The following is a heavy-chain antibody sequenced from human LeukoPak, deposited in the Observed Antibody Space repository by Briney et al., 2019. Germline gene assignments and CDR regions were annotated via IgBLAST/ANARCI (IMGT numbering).Heavy chain of an antibody. V-gene: IGHV4-34*01. CDR3: ATEMSTIRPAFDI. D-gene: IGHD5-24*01. Sequence: SETLSLTCAFYGGSFSAYYRSWIRQPPGKGLEWIGEINHSGSTNYNPSLKSRVTISVDTSKNQFSLKLSSVTATDTAVYYCATEMSTIRPAFDIWGQGTMVTVSS. CDR1: GGSFSAYY. CDR2: INHSGST. J-gene: IGHJ3*02.